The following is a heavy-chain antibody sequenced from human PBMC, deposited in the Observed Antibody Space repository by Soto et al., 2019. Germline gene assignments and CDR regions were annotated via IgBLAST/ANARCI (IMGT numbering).Heavy chain of an antibody. V-gene: IGHV3-48*02. CDR2: ISYDSDTI. D-gene: IGHD3-3*01. CDR3: ARLYYDYV. CDR1: GFTFGTYS. Sequence: ALSLRLSCAGSGFTFGTYSMNWVRQAAGKGLEWIAYISYDSDTIQYADSVKGRLTISRDNAKNSLYLQMNSLRDEHKAVYYCARLYYDYVWGQGTTVTVSS. J-gene: IGHJ6*02.